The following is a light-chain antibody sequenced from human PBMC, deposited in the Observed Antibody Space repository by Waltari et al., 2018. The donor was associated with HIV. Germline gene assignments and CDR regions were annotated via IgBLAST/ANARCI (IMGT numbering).Light chain of an antibody. Sequence: DFVMTQSPDSLTVSLGERATINCKSSQSLLYTSNNKNYLAWYQQKPGQPPNLLIYWASSRESGVPDRFSCSGSGTDFTLTISSLQAEDVAVYYCQQYYNTPLTFGGGTKVEIK. CDR2: WAS. CDR3: QQYYNTPLT. V-gene: IGKV4-1*01. J-gene: IGKJ4*01. CDR1: QSLLYTSNNKNY.